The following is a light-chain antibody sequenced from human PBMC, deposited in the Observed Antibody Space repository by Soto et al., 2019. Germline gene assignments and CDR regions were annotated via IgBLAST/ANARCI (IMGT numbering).Light chain of an antibody. V-gene: IGKV3-15*01. CDR2: DTS. CDR3: QQCKDWPLT. J-gene: IGKJ4*01. CDR1: QSISHK. Sequence: EIVMTQSPATLSVCPWERATLSCRVSQSISHKLAWYQQKPGQSPRLLIYDTSTRATGIPARFSGSGYGTDFTLTISSLQSEDFAVYYRQQCKDWPLTFGGGTKVDIK.